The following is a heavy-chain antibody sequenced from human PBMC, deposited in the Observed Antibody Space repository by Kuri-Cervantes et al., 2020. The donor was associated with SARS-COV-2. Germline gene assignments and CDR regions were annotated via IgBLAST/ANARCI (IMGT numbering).Heavy chain of an antibody. Sequence: ASVKVSCKASGYTFTSYGISWVRQAPGQGLEWMGWISAYNGNTNYAQKLQGRVTMTTDTSTSTAYMELRSLRSDDTAMYYCARDFYCSSTSCSNYGMDVWGQGTTVTVSS. D-gene: IGHD2-2*01. CDR1: GYTFTSYG. CDR3: ARDFYCSSTSCSNYGMDV. V-gene: IGHV1-18*01. J-gene: IGHJ6*02. CDR2: ISAYNGNT.